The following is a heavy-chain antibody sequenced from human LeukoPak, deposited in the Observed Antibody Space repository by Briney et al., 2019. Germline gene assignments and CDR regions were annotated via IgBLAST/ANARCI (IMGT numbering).Heavy chain of an antibody. V-gene: IGHV3-23*01. CDR3: AKVMDSLGYCTGGVCYRAIDF. CDR1: GFTFSCYA. D-gene: IGHD2-8*02. CDR2: ISGSGGNT. Sequence: PGGSLRLSCAASGFTFSCYAMSWVRQAPGKGLEWVSAISGSGGNTYYADSVKGRFTIARDNSKNTLYLQMNSLRAEDTAVYYCAKVMDSLGYCTGGVCYRAIDFWGQGTLVTVSS. J-gene: IGHJ4*02.